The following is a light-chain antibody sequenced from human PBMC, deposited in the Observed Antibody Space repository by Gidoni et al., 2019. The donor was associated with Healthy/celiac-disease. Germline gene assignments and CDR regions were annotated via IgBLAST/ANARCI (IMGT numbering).Light chain of an antibody. V-gene: IGKV1-5*01. CDR1: QSISSW. J-gene: IGKJ1*01. CDR3: QQYNSYRGA. Sequence: DFQMTQSPSTLSASVGDRVTITCRASQSISSWLAWYQQKPGKAPKLLIYDASSLESGVPSRFSGSGSGTEFTLTISSLQPDDFATYYCQQYNSYRGAFXQXTKVEIK. CDR2: DAS.